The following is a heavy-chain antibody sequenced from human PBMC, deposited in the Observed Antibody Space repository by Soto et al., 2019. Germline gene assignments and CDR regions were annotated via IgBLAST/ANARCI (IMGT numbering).Heavy chain of an antibody. Sequence: QVQLQESGPGLMKPSGTLSLTCAVSGGSITSSWWWWVRPPPGKGLEWIAEIFHTGSANYNPSLMGRLTISMDKSRSHLSLTLNSVTAADTAVYYCARHIAVSGTRGFDHWGQGTLVTVSS. CDR1: GGSITSSW. CDR2: IFHTGSA. CDR3: ARHIAVSGTRGFDH. V-gene: IGHV4-4*02. D-gene: IGHD2-21*01. J-gene: IGHJ4*02.